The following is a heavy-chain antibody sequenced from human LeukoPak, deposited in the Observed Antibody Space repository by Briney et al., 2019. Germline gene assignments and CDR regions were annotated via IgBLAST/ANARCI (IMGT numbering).Heavy chain of an antibody. CDR1: GFTFSSYA. CDR2: ISGSASST. D-gene: IGHD3-10*01. J-gene: IGHJ4*02. Sequence: GGSLRLSCAASGFTFSSYAMSWVRQAPGKGLEWVSGISGSASSTYYADSVKGRFSISRDNSVNTLYLEMNSLRADDTAVYYCAKKASSGTYYYFDYWGQGTLVTVSS. CDR3: AKKASSGTYYYFDY. V-gene: IGHV3-23*01.